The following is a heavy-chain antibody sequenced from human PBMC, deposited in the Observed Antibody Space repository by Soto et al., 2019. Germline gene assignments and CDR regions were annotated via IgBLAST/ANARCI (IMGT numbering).Heavy chain of an antibody. Sequence: SETLSLTCTVSGGSISSYYWSWIRQPPGKGLEWIGYIYYSGGTNYNPSLKSRVTISVDTSKNQFSLKLSSVTAADTAVYYCARAGYGDHFDYWGQGTLVTVSS. V-gene: IGHV4-59*01. D-gene: IGHD4-17*01. J-gene: IGHJ4*02. CDR3: ARAGYGDHFDY. CDR2: IYYSGGT. CDR1: GGSISSYY.